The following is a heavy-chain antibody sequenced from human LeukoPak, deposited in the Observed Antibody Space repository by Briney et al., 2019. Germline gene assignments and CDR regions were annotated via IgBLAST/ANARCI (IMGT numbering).Heavy chain of an antibody. CDR2: INPSGGST. CDR1: GYTFTSYY. V-gene: IGHV1-46*01. Sequence: ASVKVSCTASGYTFTSYYMHWVRQAPGQGLEWMGIINPSGGSTSYAQKFQGRVTMTRDTSTSTVYMELSSLRSEDTAVYYCARDFYDFWSGYRGPDYWGQGTLVTVSS. D-gene: IGHD3-3*01. CDR3: ARDFYDFWSGYRGPDY. J-gene: IGHJ4*02.